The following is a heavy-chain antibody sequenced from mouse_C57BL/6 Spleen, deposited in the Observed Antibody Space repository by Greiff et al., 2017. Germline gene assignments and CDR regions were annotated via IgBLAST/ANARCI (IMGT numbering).Heavy chain of an antibody. CDR3: ARDYDGAWFAY. CDR1: GYTFTSYT. Sequence: LMESGAELARPGASVKMSCKASGYTFTSYTMHWVKQRPGQGLEWIGYINPSSGYTKYNQKFKDKATLTADKSSSTAYMQLSSLTSEDSAVYYCARDYDGAWFAYWGQGTLVTVSA. D-gene: IGHD2-4*01. CDR2: INPSSGYT. J-gene: IGHJ3*01. V-gene: IGHV1-4*01.